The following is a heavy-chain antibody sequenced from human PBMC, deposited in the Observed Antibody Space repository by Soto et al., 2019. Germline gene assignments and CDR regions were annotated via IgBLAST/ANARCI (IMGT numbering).Heavy chain of an antibody. Sequence: GGSLRLSCAASGFTFSSYAMHWVRQAPGKGLEWVAVISYDGSNKYYADSVKGRFTISRDNSKNTLYLQMNSLRAEDTAVYYCAKDRTTRITIFGVAPTGWFDPWGQGTLVTVSS. D-gene: IGHD3-3*01. J-gene: IGHJ5*02. CDR3: AKDRTTRITIFGVAPTGWFDP. V-gene: IGHV3-30-3*01. CDR2: ISYDGSNK. CDR1: GFTFSSYA.